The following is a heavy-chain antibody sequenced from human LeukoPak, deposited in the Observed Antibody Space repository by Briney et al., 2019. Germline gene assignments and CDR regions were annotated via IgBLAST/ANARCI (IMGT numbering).Heavy chain of an antibody. CDR3: AKDGRYYDSSGYYYRYCFDY. Sequence: PGGSLRLSCAASGFTFSSYEMNWVRQAPGKGLEWVSYISSSGSTIYYADSVKGRFAISRDNAKNSLCLQMNSLRAEDTAVYYCAKDGRYYDSSGYYYRYCFDYWGQGTLVTVSS. D-gene: IGHD3-22*01. V-gene: IGHV3-48*03. CDR1: GFTFSSYE. CDR2: ISSSGSTI. J-gene: IGHJ4*02.